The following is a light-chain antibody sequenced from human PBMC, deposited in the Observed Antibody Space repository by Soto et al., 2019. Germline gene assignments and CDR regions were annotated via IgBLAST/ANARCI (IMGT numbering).Light chain of an antibody. CDR3: SSYTSSYTDV. Sequence: QSALTQPASVSGSPGQSVTISCAGTSSDVGGYNFVSWYQQHPGKAPQLMIYDVSSRPSGVSNRFSGSKSGNTASLTISGLQGEDEADYYCSSYTSSYTDVFGTGTKLTVL. CDR2: DVS. J-gene: IGLJ1*01. V-gene: IGLV2-14*03. CDR1: SSDVGGYNF.